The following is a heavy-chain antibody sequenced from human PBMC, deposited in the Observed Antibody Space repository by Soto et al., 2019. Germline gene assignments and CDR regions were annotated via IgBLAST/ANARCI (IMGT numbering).Heavy chain of an antibody. J-gene: IGHJ4*02. Sequence: TFTKYGITWVRQAPGQGLEWMGWISVYNGNTKYGQKFRDRVTMTTDTSTTTAYMELRSLRSDDTAVYYCAQVISQAYGHYYFDDWGQGTMVTVSS. CDR2: ISVYNGNT. CDR3: AQVISQAYGHYYFDD. D-gene: IGHD2-21*01. CDR1: TFTKYG. V-gene: IGHV1-18*01.